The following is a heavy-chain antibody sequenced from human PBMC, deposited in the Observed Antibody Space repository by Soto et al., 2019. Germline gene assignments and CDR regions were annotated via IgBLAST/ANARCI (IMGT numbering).Heavy chain of an antibody. V-gene: IGHV5-51*01. CDR3: ARLPYSSSWYPPVSEYFQH. Sequence: GESLKISCKGSGYSFTSYWIGWVRQMPGKGLEWMGIIYPGDSDTRYSPSFQGQVTISADKSISTAYLQWSSLKASDTAMYYCARLPYSSSWYPPVSEYFQHWGQGTLVTVSS. CDR1: GYSFTSYW. CDR2: IYPGDSDT. D-gene: IGHD6-13*01. J-gene: IGHJ1*01.